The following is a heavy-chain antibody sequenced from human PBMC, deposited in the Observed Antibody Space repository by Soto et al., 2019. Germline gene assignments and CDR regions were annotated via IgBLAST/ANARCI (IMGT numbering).Heavy chain of an antibody. CDR2: ISAYNGNT. D-gene: IGHD3-3*01. V-gene: IGHV1-18*01. CDR1: GYTFTSYG. J-gene: IGHJ5*02. CDR3: ARADYDFWSGYSVYNWFDP. Sequence: GASVKVSCKAYGYTFTSYGICWVRQAPGKGVEWMGWISAYNGNTNYAQKLQGRVTMTTDTSTSTAYMELRSLRSDDTAVYYCARADYDFWSGYSVYNWFDPWGQGTLVTVSS.